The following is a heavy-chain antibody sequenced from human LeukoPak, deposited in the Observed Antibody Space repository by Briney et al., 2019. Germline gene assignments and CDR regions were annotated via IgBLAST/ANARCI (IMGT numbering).Heavy chain of an antibody. V-gene: IGHV3-7*01. Sequence: GGSLRVSCATSGFTFSSYWMTWVRQAPGKGLEWVASIVEDGSETYYLDSVKGRFTFSRDNAKNSLYLQMNSLRGEDTAVYYCARDPTRRFDLWGPGTLVTVSS. CDR2: IVEDGSET. D-gene: IGHD3-3*01. CDR1: GFTFSSYW. CDR3: ARDPTRRFDL. J-gene: IGHJ4*02.